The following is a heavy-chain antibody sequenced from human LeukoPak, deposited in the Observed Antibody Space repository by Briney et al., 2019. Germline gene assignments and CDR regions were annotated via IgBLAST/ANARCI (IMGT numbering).Heavy chain of an antibody. CDR1: GGSISSSSYY. J-gene: IGHJ4*02. CDR2: IYYSGST. Sequence: SETLSLTCTVSGGSISSSSYYWGWIRQPPGKGLEWIGSIYYSGSTYYNPSLKSRVTISVDTSKNQFSLKLSSVTAADTAVYYCVAYYDFWSGYYYFDYWGQGTLVTVSS. D-gene: IGHD3-3*01. V-gene: IGHV4-39*01. CDR3: VAYYDFWSGYYYFDY.